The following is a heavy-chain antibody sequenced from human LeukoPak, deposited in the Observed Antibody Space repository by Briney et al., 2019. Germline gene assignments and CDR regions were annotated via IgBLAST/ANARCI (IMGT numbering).Heavy chain of an antibody. Sequence: PSETLSLTCAVYGGSFSGYYWSWIRQPPGKGLEWIGEINHSGSTNYNPSLKSRVTISVDTSKNQFSLKLSSVTAADTAVYYCARGQLNQLWSGAPFDYWGQGTLVTVSP. CDR2: INHSGST. CDR3: ARGQLNQLWSGAPFDY. D-gene: IGHD5-18*01. V-gene: IGHV4-34*01. CDR1: GGSFSGYY. J-gene: IGHJ4*02.